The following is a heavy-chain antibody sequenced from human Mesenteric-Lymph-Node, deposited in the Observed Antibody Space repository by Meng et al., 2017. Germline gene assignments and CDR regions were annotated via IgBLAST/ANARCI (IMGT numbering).Heavy chain of an antibody. D-gene: IGHD5-12*01. Sequence: SLRLSCAASGFTFSSYAMHWVRQAPGKGLEWVAVISYDGSNKYYADSVKGRFTISRDNSKNTLYLQMNSLRAEDTAVYYCAREYSGYDSGLLDYWGQGTLVTVSS. J-gene: IGHJ4*02. CDR2: ISYDGSNK. CDR1: GFTFSSYA. CDR3: AREYSGYDSGLLDY. V-gene: IGHV3-30*04.